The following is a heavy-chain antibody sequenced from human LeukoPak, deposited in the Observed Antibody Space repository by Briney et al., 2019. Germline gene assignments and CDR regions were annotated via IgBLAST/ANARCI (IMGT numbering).Heavy chain of an antibody. CDR3: ARDLTGWGESSGYSDY. CDR2: ISYDGANK. V-gene: IGHV3-30*01. Sequence: GGSLRLSYAASGFTFSSYAMHWVREAPGKGLEWVALISYDGANKFYEDSVKGRFTISRDNSKNTLFLQVNSLRAEDTAVYYCARDLTGWGESSGYSDYWGQGTLVTVSS. CDR1: GFTFSSYA. J-gene: IGHJ4*02. D-gene: IGHD3-22*01.